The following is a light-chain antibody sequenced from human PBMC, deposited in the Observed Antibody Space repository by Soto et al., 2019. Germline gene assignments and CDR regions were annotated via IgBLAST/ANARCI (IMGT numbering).Light chain of an antibody. CDR3: QQYENLPT. CDR1: QNINNY. V-gene: IGKV1-33*01. Sequence: DIQVTQSPASLSPYLLDIVTITCQASQNINNYLNWYQQKPGRAPKLLIYDASNLEAGVPSRFRGSGSGTDFTFTISRLQTEDIATYYCQQYENLPTFGQGTRLEIK. J-gene: IGKJ5*01. CDR2: DAS.